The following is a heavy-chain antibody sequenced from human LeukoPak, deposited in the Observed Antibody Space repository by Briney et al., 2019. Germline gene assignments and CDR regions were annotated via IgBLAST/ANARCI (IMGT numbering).Heavy chain of an antibody. CDR2: INPNSGGT. CDR3: ARVPTGYYYMDV. V-gene: IGHV1-2*06. CDR1: GYTFTGYY. Sequence: ASVKVSCKASGYTFTGYYMHWVRQAPGQGLEWMGRINPNSGGTNYAQKLQGRVTMTTDTSTSTAYMELRSLRSDDTAVYYCARVPTGYYYMDVWGKGTTVTVSS. J-gene: IGHJ6*03. D-gene: IGHD3-9*01.